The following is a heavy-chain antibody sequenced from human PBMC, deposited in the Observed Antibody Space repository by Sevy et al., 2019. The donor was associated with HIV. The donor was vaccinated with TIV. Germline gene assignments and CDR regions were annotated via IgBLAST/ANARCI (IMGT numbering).Heavy chain of an antibody. V-gene: IGHV1-46*01. Sequence: ASVKVSCKASGYSFTTYYLHWVRQAPGQGLEWMGIFNPSDGTATYALKFQGRVTMTRDTSTSTVYMELNSLRSEDTAVYYCARDFRNSVPNDAYDIWGQGTMVTVSS. CDR2: FNPSDGTA. J-gene: IGHJ3*02. D-gene: IGHD3-10*01. CDR1: GYSFTTYY. CDR3: ARDFRNSVPNDAYDI.